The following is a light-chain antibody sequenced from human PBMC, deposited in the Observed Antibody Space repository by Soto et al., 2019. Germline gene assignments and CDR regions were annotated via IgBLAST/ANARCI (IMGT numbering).Light chain of an antibody. CDR2: AAS. V-gene: IGKV1-27*01. Sequence: DIQMNQSPSSLSAAVGDRVTITCRASQGISNYLAWYQQNPGKVPKLLIYAASTLQSGVPSRFSGSGSGTDFTLTISSLQPEDVATYYCQKYNSAPRTFGQGTKVELK. CDR1: QGISNY. J-gene: IGKJ1*01. CDR3: QKYNSAPRT.